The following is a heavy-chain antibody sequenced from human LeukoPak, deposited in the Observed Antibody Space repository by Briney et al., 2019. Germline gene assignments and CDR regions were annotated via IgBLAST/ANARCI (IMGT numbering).Heavy chain of an antibody. CDR3: ARFDDFWSGYYALDY. V-gene: IGHV3-11*01. Sequence: GGSLRLSCAASGFTFSDYYMSWIRQAPGKGLEWVSYISSSGSTIYYADSVKGRFTISRDNAKNSLYLQMNSLRAEDTAVYYCARFDDFWSGYYALDYWGQGTLVTVSS. D-gene: IGHD3-3*01. CDR1: GFTFSDYY. CDR2: ISSSGSTI. J-gene: IGHJ4*02.